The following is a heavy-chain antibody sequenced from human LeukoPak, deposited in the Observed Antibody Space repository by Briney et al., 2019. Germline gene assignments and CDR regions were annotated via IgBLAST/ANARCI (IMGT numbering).Heavy chain of an antibody. D-gene: IGHD6-6*01. CDR1: GGSISSYY. J-gene: IGHJ5*02. Sequence: SETLSLTCTVSGGSISSYYWSWIRQPPGKGLEWIGYIYYSGSTTYNPSLKSRVTISVDTSKNQFSLKLSSVTAADTAVYYCARSRPGYSSSSPWGQGTLVTVSS. V-gene: IGHV4-59*01. CDR2: IYYSGST. CDR3: ARSRPGYSSSSP.